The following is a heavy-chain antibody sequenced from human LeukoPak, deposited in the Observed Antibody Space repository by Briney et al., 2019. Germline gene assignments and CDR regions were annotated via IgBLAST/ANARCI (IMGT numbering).Heavy chain of an antibody. J-gene: IGHJ4*02. CDR2: IRYDGVDK. V-gene: IGHV3-30*02. Sequence: GGSLRLSCAASGFIFSSYGMHWVRQAPGKGLEWVAFIRYDGVDKYFADSVKGRFTISRDNSKNTLHLQMNSLRLEDTALYYCAKDRVSRGYYDIGYLDYWGQGALVTVSS. D-gene: IGHD3-22*01. CDR1: GFIFSSYG. CDR3: AKDRVSRGYYDIGYLDY.